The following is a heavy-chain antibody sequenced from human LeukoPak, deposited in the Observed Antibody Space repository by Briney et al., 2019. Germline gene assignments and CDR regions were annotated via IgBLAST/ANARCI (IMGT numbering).Heavy chain of an antibody. CDR2: INQSGST. V-gene: IGHV4-34*01. D-gene: IGHD3-22*01. Sequence: SETLSLTCAVYGGSFSGYYWSWIRKPPGKGLEWIGEINQSGSTNYNPSLKSRVTISVDTSKNQFSLKLSSVTAADTAVYYCARRKEYYDSSGYYYGVWFDPWGQGTLVTVSS. CDR1: GGSFSGYY. J-gene: IGHJ5*02. CDR3: ARRKEYYDSSGYYYGVWFDP.